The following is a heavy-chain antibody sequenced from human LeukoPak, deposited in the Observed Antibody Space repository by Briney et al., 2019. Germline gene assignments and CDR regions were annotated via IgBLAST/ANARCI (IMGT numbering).Heavy chain of an antibody. CDR2: ISPNSGGT. J-gene: IGHJ4*02. Sequence: ASVKVSCKASGYTFTGYYMHWVRQAPGQGLEWMGRISPNSGGTNYAQKFQGRVTITRDTSISTAYMELSRLRSDDTAVYYCARRGPYSSGWYLNWGQGTLVTVSS. V-gene: IGHV1-2*06. CDR1: GYTFTGYY. CDR3: ARRGPYSSGWYLN. D-gene: IGHD6-19*01.